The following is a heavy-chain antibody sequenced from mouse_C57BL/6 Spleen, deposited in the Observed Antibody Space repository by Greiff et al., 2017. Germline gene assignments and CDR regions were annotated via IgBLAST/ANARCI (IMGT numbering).Heavy chain of an antibody. J-gene: IGHJ4*01. CDR3: ARSLYGYDLDYYAMDY. CDR2: IYPGSGST. V-gene: IGHV1-55*01. Sequence: QVQLQQPGAELVKPGASVKMSCKASGYTFTSYWITWVKQRPGQGLEWIGDIYPGSGSTNYNEKFKSKATLTVDTSSSTAYMQLSSLTSEDSAVYYCARSLYGYDLDYYAMDYWGQGTSVTVSS. CDR1: GYTFTSYW. D-gene: IGHD2-2*01.